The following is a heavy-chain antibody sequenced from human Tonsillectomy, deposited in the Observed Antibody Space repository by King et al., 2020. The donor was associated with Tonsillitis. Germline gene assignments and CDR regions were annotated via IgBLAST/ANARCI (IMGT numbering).Heavy chain of an antibody. CDR2: RSYDGSNK. CDR1: GFTFSSYA. V-gene: IGHV3-30-3*01. Sequence: VQLVESGGGVVQPGRSLRLSCAAAGFTFSSYAMHWVRQAPGKGLAWVAVRSYDGSNKYYADSVKGRFTISRDNAKNTLYLQMNSLRAEDTAVYYCARDLRSDLYGMDVWGQGTTVTVSS. J-gene: IGHJ6*02. D-gene: IGHD3-3*01. CDR3: ARDLRSDLYGMDV.